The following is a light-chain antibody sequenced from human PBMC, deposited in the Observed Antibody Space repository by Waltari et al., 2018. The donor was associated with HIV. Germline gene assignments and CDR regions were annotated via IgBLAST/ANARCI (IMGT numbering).Light chain of an antibody. CDR1: SSDVGGYNY. CDR2: DVR. V-gene: IGLV2-14*03. Sequence: QSALTQPASVSGSPGQSITISCTGTSSDVGGYNYVSWYHQRPGKAPKPMIYDVRNRPAVVSDRFSGSKSGDTASLTISGLRAEDEADYYCSSYTSSSTLEVFGTGTKVTVL. J-gene: IGLJ1*01. CDR3: SSYTSSSTLEV.